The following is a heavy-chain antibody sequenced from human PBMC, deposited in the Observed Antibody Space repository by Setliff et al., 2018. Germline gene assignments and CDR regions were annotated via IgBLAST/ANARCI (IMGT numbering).Heavy chain of an antibody. V-gene: IGHV3-7*03. CDR1: GFSFSSYS. D-gene: IGHD6-19*01. CDR3: VPQGPGYGNGWWTNWFDP. J-gene: IGHJ5*02. CDR2: INKDGSER. Sequence: GGSLRLSCAGSGFSFSSYSMNWVRQAPGKGLEWVTNINKDGSERNYVDSVKGRFTISRDNAKNSVYLQMNSLRADDTAVYYCVPQGPGYGNGWWTNWFDPWGQGTLVTVSS.